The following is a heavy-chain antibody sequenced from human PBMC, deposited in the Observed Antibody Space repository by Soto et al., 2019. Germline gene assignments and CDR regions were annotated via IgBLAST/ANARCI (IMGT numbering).Heavy chain of an antibody. Sequence: EVQVVESGGDLVQPGGSLRLSCAASGFTVSSDYMNWVRQAPGKGLEWVSVMYAGGGRYYADSVEGRFTISRDTSQNMVFLQMNSLRAEDTAVYFCARDPGYRNGMCVWGQGTTVTVSS. CDR3: ARDPGYRNGMCV. V-gene: IGHV3-66*01. CDR1: GFTVSSDY. J-gene: IGHJ6*02. D-gene: IGHD5-12*01. CDR2: MYAGGGR.